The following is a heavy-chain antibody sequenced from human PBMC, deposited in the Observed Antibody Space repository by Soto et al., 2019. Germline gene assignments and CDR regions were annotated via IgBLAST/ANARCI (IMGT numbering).Heavy chain of an antibody. Sequence: GGSLRLSCAASGLTFTNYAMAWVRQAPGQGLEWVSAISGSGDTTHYSDSVRGRFTISRDSSKNTLYLQMNSLRAEDTAVYYCAKGPVATIPPRVDFWGQGTLVTVSS. CDR3: AKGPVATIPPRVDF. CDR2: ISGSGDTT. V-gene: IGHV3-23*01. D-gene: IGHD5-12*01. J-gene: IGHJ4*02. CDR1: GLTFTNYA.